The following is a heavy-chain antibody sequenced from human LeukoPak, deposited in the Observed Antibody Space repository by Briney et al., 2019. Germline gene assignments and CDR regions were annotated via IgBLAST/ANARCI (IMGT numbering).Heavy chain of an antibody. Sequence: PSETLSLTCTVSGGSVSSGSNYWSWIRQPPGKGLEWIGYIYYSGSTNYNPSLKSRVTISVDTSKNQFSLKLSSVTAADTAVYYCARGWRYYDSSGYYGYYYYYGMDVWGQGTTVTVSS. CDR3: ARGWRYYDSSGYYGYYYYYGMDV. CDR1: GGSVSSGSNY. D-gene: IGHD3-22*01. CDR2: IYYSGST. V-gene: IGHV4-61*01. J-gene: IGHJ6*02.